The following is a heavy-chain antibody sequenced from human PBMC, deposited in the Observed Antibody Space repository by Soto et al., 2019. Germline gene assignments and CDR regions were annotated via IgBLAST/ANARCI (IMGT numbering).Heavy chain of an antibody. D-gene: IGHD2-2*03. J-gene: IGHJ6*03. CDR3: ANWMKRPGPLGYYYYYMDV. V-gene: IGHV3-11*01. Sequence: PGGSLRLSCAASGFTFSDYYMSWIRQAPGKGLEWVSYISSSGSTIYYADSVKGRFTISRDNAKNSLYLQMNSLRAEDTAAYYCANWMKRPGPLGYYYYYMDVWGKGTTVTVSS. CDR1: GFTFSDYY. CDR2: ISSSGSTI.